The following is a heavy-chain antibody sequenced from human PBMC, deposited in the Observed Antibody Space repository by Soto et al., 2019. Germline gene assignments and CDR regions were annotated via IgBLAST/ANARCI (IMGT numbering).Heavy chain of an antibody. CDR3: ARTARNCSGGSCYSVWFDP. CDR2: IIPIFGTA. Sequence: ASVKVSCKASGGTFSSYAISWVRQAPGQGLEWMGGIIPIFGTANYAQKFQGRVTITADESTSTAYMELSSLRSEDTAVYYCARTARNCSGGSCYSVWFDPWGQGTLVTVSS. V-gene: IGHV1-69*13. D-gene: IGHD2-15*01. J-gene: IGHJ5*02. CDR1: GGTFSSYA.